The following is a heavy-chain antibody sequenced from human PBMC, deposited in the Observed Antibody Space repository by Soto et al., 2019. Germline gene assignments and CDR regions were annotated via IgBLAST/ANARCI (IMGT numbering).Heavy chain of an antibody. D-gene: IGHD3-10*01. CDR1: GGSFSGYC. V-gene: IGHV4-34*01. J-gene: IGHJ4*02. CDR2: IDHNGHT. CDR3: APYGSGIYYISRDQY. Sequence: QVQLQQWGAGLLKPSETLSLTCAVYGGSFSGYCWSWIRQPPGKGLEWIGEIDHNGHTNYNQSLKSRVTISVDKSKNQCSLRLSSMTAADTAIYYCAPYGSGIYYISRDQYWGQGTLVTVSS.